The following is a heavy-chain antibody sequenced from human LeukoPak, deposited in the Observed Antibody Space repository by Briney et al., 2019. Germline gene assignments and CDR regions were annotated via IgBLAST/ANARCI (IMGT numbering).Heavy chain of an antibody. CDR1: GYTFTGYY. J-gene: IGHJ4*02. V-gene: IGHV1-2*02. CDR3: ARDGYSGGWYYLDY. Sequence: ASVKVSCKASGYTFTGYYMHWVRQAPGQGLEGMGWINPNSGGTNYAQKFQGRVTRTRDTAIITAYMELSRQRSDDTAVYYCARDGYSGGWYYLDYWGQGTLVTISS. CDR2: INPNSGGT. D-gene: IGHD6-19*01.